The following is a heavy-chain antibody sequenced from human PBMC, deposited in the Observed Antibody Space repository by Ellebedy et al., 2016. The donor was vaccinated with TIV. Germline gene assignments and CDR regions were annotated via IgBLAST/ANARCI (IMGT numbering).Heavy chain of an antibody. CDR3: ARTRTWLQNSAIHY. J-gene: IGHJ4*02. Sequence: PGGSLRLSCQGSGFSFTAYWISWVRQLPGKGLEWMGRIDPSDSDVTYSPSFQGHVTFSADKSNNTVFLQWTSLKASDTAMYYCARTRTWLQNSAIHYWGQGTLVTVSS. D-gene: IGHD5-24*01. CDR2: IDPSDSDV. CDR1: GFSFTAYW. V-gene: IGHV5-10-1*01.